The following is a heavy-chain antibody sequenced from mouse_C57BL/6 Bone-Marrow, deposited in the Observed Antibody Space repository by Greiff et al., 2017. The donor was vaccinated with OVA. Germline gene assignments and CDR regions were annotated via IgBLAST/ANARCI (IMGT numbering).Heavy chain of an antibody. D-gene: IGHD1-1*01. CDR2: IHPNSGST. Sequence: VQLQQPGAELVKPGASVKLSCKASGYTFTNYWMHWVKQRPGQGLEWIGMIHPNSGSTNYNEKFKSKATLTVDKSSSTAYMQLSSLTSEDSAVYYCAKTVVAYYYAMDYWGQGTSVTVSS. CDR1: GYTFTNYW. J-gene: IGHJ4*01. V-gene: IGHV1-64*01. CDR3: AKTVVAYYYAMDY.